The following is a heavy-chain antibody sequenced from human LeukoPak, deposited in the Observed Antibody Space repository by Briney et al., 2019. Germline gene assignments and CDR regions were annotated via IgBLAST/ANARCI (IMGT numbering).Heavy chain of an antibody. J-gene: IGHJ4*02. CDR3: ARRIKGIVARGHFDY. D-gene: IGHD5-12*01. Sequence: SETLSLTCTVSGGSISSSSYYWGWIRQPPGKGLEWIGSIYYSGSTYYNPSLKSRVTISVDTSKNQFSLKLSSVTAADTAVYYCARRIKGIVARGHFDYWGQGTLVTVSS. CDR2: IYYSGST. CDR1: GGSISSSSYY. V-gene: IGHV4-39*01.